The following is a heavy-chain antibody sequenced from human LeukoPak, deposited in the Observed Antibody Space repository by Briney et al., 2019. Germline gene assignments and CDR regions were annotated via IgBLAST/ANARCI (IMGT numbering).Heavy chain of an antibody. J-gene: IGHJ4*02. CDR3: ASPIAVAGTPARGPETLGNFDY. CDR2: IIPIFGTA. CDR1: GGTFSSYA. Sequence: SVKVSCKASGGTFSSYAISWVRQASGQGLEWMGGIIPIFGTANYAQKFQGRVTITADESTSTAYMELSSLRSEDTAVYYCASPIAVAGTPARGPETLGNFDYWGQGTLVTVSS. D-gene: IGHD6-19*01. V-gene: IGHV1-69*13.